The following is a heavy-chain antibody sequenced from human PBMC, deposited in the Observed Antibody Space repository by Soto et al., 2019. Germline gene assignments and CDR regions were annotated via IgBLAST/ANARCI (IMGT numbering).Heavy chain of an antibody. D-gene: IGHD1-26*01. CDR1: GFTFSSYG. J-gene: IGHJ4*02. Sequence: PGGSLRLSCVASGFTFSSYGMHWVRQAPGKGLEWVAVISYDGSNKYYADSVKGRFTISRDNSKNTLYLQMNSLRAEDTAVYYCAKDGGATNYYFDYWGQGTLVTSPQ. CDR2: ISYDGSNK. CDR3: AKDGGATNYYFDY. V-gene: IGHV3-30*18.